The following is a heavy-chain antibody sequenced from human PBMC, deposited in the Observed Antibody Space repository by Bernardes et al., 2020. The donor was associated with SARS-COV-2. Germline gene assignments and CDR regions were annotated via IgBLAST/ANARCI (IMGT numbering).Heavy chain of an antibody. CDR2: IYSSGNS. D-gene: IGHD2-21*02. Sequence: SEAPSLTCTVSFGSISCSNYYWGLIRQSPGKGLEWIGTIYSSGNSYYIPSLQSSFTESVDTSKTQFSLSLSFVTAADTAVYYCAGSSCGIDCYIGGLRSRDYGMDVWGQGITVTVSS. V-gene: IGHV4-39*05. CDR3: AGSSCGIDCYIGGLRSRDYGMDV. J-gene: IGHJ6*01. CDR1: FGSISCSNYY.